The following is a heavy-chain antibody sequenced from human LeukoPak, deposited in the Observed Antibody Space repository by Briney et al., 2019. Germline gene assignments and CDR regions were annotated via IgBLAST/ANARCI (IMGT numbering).Heavy chain of an antibody. V-gene: IGHV4-59*12. CDR2: IYYSGTT. CDR1: GGSIRSYY. CDR3: AREHVGPWQQLVRYTLDAFDI. D-gene: IGHD6-13*01. J-gene: IGHJ3*02. Sequence: PSETLSLTCTVSGGSIRSYYWSWIRQPPGKGLEWIGFIYYSGTTNYNPSLKSRVTISVDTSKNQFSLKLSSVTAADTAVYYCAREHVGPWQQLVRYTLDAFDIWGQGTMVTVSS.